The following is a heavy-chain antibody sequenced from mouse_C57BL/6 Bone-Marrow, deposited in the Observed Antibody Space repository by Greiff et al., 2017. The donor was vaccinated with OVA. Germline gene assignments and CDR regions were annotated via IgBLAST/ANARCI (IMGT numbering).Heavy chain of an antibody. J-gene: IGHJ2*01. CDR3: AREGANWSLCY. CDR2: IYPRSGNT. D-gene: IGHD4-1*01. V-gene: IGHV1-81*01. CDR1: GYTFTSYG. Sequence: QVQLQQSGAELARPGALVKLSCKASGYTFTSYGISWVKQRTGQGLEWIGEIYPRSGNTYYNEKFKGKATLTADKSSSTAYMELRSLTSEDSAVYFCAREGANWSLCYWGQGTTLTVSS.